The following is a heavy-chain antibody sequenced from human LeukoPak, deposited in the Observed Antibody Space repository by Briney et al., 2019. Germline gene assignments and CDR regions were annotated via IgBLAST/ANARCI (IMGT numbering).Heavy chain of an antibody. Sequence: ASVKVSCKASCYTFTSYAMHSVRQAPGQRLEWMGWINAGNGNTKYSQKFQGRVTITRDTSASTAYMELSSLRYEDTGVYYCARGTYGGYPDYWGQGTLVTVSP. J-gene: IGHJ4*02. CDR3: ARGTYGGYPDY. CDR2: INAGNGNT. V-gene: IGHV1-3*01. D-gene: IGHD2-8*01. CDR1: CYTFTSYA.